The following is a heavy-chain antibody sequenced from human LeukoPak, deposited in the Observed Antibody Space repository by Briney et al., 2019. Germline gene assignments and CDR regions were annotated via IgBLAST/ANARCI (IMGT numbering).Heavy chain of an antibody. V-gene: IGHV3-53*01. CDR3: ARSFDFWSGLDV. CDR2: IYSGGST. CDR1: GFTVSSNY. D-gene: IGHD3-3*01. Sequence: GGSLRLSCAASGFTVSSNYMSWVRQAPGKGLEWVSVIYSGGSTYYADSVKGRFTISRDNSKNTLYLQMNSLRAEDTAVYYCARSFDFWSGLDVWGKGTTVTVSS. J-gene: IGHJ6*04.